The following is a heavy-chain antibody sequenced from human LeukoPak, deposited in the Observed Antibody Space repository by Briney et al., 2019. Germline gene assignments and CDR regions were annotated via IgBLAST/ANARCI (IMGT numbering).Heavy chain of an antibody. V-gene: IGHV3-23*01. J-gene: IGHJ6*03. CDR3: AKPRDFYYYMDV. CDR1: GFTFSTYA. CDR2: ISAIGGST. Sequence: AGGSLRLSCAASGFTFSTYAMSWVRQAPGKGLEWVSTISAIGGSTYYADSVKGRFTISRDNSKRTLYLQMNSLGAEDTAVYYCAKPRDFYYYMDVWGKGTTVIVSS.